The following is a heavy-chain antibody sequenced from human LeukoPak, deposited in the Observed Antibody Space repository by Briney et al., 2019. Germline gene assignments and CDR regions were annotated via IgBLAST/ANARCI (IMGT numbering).Heavy chain of an antibody. D-gene: IGHD6-13*01. CDR2: IYHSGST. CDR1: GGSISSGGYY. J-gene: IGHJ4*02. V-gene: IGHV4-30-2*01. CDR3: ARTYSSSWYEIDY. Sequence: SETLSLTCTVSGGSISSGGYYWSWIRQPPGKGLEWTGYIYHSGSTYYNPSLKSRVTISIDRSKNQFSLQPSSVTAADTAVYYCARTYSSSWYEIDYWGQGTLVTVSS.